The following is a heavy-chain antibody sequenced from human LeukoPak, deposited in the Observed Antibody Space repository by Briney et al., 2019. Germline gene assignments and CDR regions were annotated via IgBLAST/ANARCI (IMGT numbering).Heavy chain of an antibody. D-gene: IGHD6-13*01. CDR1: GFTFSSYA. CDR3: ARFTVLAAAGPGRFVDY. Sequence: PGRSLRLSCAASGFTFSSYAMHWVRQAPGKGLEWVAVISYDGSNKYYADSVKGRFTISRDNSKNTLYLQMNSLRAEDTAVYYCARFTVLAAAGPGRFVDYWGQGTLVTVSS. J-gene: IGHJ4*02. CDR2: ISYDGSNK. V-gene: IGHV3-30-3*01.